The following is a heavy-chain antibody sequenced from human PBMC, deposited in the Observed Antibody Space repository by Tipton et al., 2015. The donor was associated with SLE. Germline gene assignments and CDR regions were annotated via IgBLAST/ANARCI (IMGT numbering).Heavy chain of an antibody. Sequence: TLSLTCTVSGDIAGHYRSWIRQPPGKGLEWLGYIYYSGHATYNPSLKSRVTISVDTSKNQFSLKLTSVTAADTAVYYCARDRDGSIDYFDHWGQGTLVTVSS. CDR2: IYYSGHA. V-gene: IGHV4-59*11. CDR1: GDIAGHY. CDR3: ARDRDGSIDYFDH. J-gene: IGHJ4*02. D-gene: IGHD5-24*01.